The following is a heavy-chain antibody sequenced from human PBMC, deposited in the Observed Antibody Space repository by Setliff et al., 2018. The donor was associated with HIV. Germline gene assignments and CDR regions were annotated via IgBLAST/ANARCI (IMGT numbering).Heavy chain of an antibody. V-gene: IGHV4-31*03. CDR2: IYYSGST. CDR1: GVSTSSSHYY. D-gene: IGHD2-8*02. CDR3: ARDLVAAFDI. Sequence: TSETLSLTCTVSGVSTSSSHYYWGWIRQPPGKGLEWIGYIYYSGSTYYNPSLKSRVTISVDTSKNQFSLKLSSVTAADTAVYYCARDLVAAFDIWGQGTMVTVSS. J-gene: IGHJ3*02.